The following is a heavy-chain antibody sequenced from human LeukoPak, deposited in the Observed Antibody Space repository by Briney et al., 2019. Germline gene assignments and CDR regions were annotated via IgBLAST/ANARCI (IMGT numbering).Heavy chain of an antibody. D-gene: IGHD2-8*01. Sequence: GGSLRLFCAASGCTFSSYEMNWVRQAPGTGLEWVSYISSSGSTIYYADSVKGRFTISRDNAKNSLYLQMNSLRAEDTAVYYCARVVLYAFDIWGQGTMVTVSS. CDR3: ARVVLYAFDI. J-gene: IGHJ3*02. V-gene: IGHV3-48*03. CDR1: GCTFSSYE. CDR2: ISSSGSTI.